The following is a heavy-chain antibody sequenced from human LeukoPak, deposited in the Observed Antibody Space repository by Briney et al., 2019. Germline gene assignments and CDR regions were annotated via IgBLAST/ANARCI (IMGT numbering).Heavy chain of an antibody. V-gene: IGHV3-48*01. J-gene: IGHJ4*02. D-gene: IGHD5-12*01. CDR3: AKGPGWLRDFDY. CDR2: ISSSSSTM. CDR1: GFTFSSYS. Sequence: PWGSLRLSCAASGFTFSSYSMNWVRQAPGKGLEWVSYISSSSSTMYYADSVKGRFTISRDTSKNTLYLQMNSLRAEDTAVYYCAKGPGWLRDFDYWGQGTLVTVSS.